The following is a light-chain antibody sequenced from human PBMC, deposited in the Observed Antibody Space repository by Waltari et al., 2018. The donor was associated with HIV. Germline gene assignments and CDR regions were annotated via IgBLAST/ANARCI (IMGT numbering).Light chain of an antibody. Sequence: QSALTQPRSVSWSPGPSVTISCPGTSSDVGGYNYVSWYQQHPDTAPRLLIYDVNRLPSGGPGRCSGSKSGNTASLTISGLQAEDEADYYCCSYAGSYTYVFGTGTEVTVL. J-gene: IGLJ1*01. CDR1: SSDVGGYNY. CDR2: DVN. CDR3: CSYAGSYTYV. V-gene: IGLV2-11*01.